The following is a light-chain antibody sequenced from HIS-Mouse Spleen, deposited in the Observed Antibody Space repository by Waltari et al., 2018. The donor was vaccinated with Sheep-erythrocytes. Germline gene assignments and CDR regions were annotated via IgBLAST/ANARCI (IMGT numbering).Light chain of an antibody. CDR1: SSDVGGYNY. V-gene: IGLV2-11*01. Sequence: QSALTQPRSVSGSPGQSVTLPCTGTSSDVGGYNYVSWYQQHPGKPPKLMIYDVSKRPSGVPDRFSGSKSGNTASLTISGLQAEDEADYYCCSYAGSYNHVFATGTKVTVL. CDR3: CSYAGSYNHV. J-gene: IGLJ1*01. CDR2: DVS.